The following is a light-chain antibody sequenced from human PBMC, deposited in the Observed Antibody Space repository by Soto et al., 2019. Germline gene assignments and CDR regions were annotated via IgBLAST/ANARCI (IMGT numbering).Light chain of an antibody. Sequence: QSALTQPASLSGSPGQSITISCTGTSSDVGGYTYVSWYQQYPGKAPKLLISEVTNRPSGVSNRFSDSKSGNTASLTISGLQGEDEADYYCSSYTSSSTQVFGTGTKVTVL. CDR1: SSDVGGYTY. V-gene: IGLV2-14*01. J-gene: IGLJ1*01. CDR2: EVT. CDR3: SSYTSSSTQV.